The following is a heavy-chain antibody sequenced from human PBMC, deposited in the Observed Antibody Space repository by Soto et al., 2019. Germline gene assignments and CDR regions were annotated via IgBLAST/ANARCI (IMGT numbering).Heavy chain of an antibody. CDR3: ARHLRAAIGTCWFDP. Sequence: SETLSLTCTVSGGSISSYYWSWIRQPPGKGLEYIGYVFYSGTTNYNPSLKRRVTISIDTSKNHFSLKLTSVTAADTAVYYCARHLRAAIGTCWFDPWGQGTLVTVSS. CDR2: VFYSGTT. J-gene: IGHJ5*02. V-gene: IGHV4-59*08. CDR1: GGSISSYY. D-gene: IGHD1-1*01.